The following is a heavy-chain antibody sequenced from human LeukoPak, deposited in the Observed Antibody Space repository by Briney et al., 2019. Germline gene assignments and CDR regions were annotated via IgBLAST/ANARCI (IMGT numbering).Heavy chain of an antibody. D-gene: IGHD3-10*01. Sequence: GGSLRLSCAASGFTVSSNYMSWVRQAPGKGLEWVSVIYSGGSTYYADSVKGRLTISRDNSKNTLYLQMNSLRAEDTAVYYCARSGRFGEIYFGYWGQGTLVTVSS. V-gene: IGHV3-53*01. J-gene: IGHJ4*02. CDR3: ARSGRFGEIYFGY. CDR2: IYSGGST. CDR1: GFTVSSNY.